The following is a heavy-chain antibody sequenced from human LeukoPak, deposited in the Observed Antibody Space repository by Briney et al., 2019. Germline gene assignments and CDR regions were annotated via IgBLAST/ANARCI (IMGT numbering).Heavy chain of an antibody. CDR3: ARESRIVEGDGYHIDV. J-gene: IGHJ6*03. V-gene: IGHV4-59*12. Sequence: SETLSLTCTVSGGSISSYYWSWIRQPPGKGLEWIGYIYYSGSTYYNPSLRSRVTISVDTSKNQFSLQLTSVTAADTAMYYCARESRIVEGDGYHIDVWGKGTTVTISS. CDR2: IYYSGST. CDR1: GGSISSYY. D-gene: IGHD1-26*01.